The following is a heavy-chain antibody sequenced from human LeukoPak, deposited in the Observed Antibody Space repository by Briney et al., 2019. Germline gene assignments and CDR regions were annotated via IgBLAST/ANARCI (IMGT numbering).Heavy chain of an antibody. J-gene: IGHJ4*02. CDR2: ISWNSGLI. V-gene: IGHV3-9*01. Sequence: GGSLRLSCAVSGFTFDEYAMHWVRQAPGKGLEWVSGISWNSGLIDYADSVKGRFTISRDNAKNSLYLQMNSLKAEDTAFYYCAKVGIFGLVTYHFDYWGQGTLVTVSS. CDR1: GFTFDEYA. CDR3: AKVGIFGLVTYHFDY. D-gene: IGHD3/OR15-3a*01.